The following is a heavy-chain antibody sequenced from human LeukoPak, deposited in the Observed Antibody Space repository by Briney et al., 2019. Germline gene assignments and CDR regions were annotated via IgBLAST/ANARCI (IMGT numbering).Heavy chain of an antibody. Sequence: SETLSLTCTVSGGSISSSSYYWGWIRQPPGKGLEWIGSIHYSGSTYYNPSLKSRVTISVDTSKNQFSLKLSSVTAADTAVYYCARAAYSSGWYSVYYYYYYYMDVWGKGTTVTVSS. V-gene: IGHV4-39*07. D-gene: IGHD6-19*01. J-gene: IGHJ6*03. CDR1: GGSISSSSYY. CDR3: ARAAYSSGWYSVYYYYYYYMDV. CDR2: IHYSGST.